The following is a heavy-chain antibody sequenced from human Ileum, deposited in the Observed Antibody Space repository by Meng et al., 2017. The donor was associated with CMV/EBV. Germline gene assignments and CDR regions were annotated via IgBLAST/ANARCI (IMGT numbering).Heavy chain of an antibody. D-gene: IGHD6-13*01. J-gene: IGHJ5*02. V-gene: IGHV3-23*01. CDR1: GCSFSNYG. Sequence: LRLSCATSGCSFSNYGMTWVRQAPGKGLEWVSSITGSGSKANYADSVKGRFTISRDMSTNTLYLQMNSLTAEDTAVYYCAKGIAAADPWGQGTLVTVSS. CDR3: AKGIAAADP. CDR2: ITGSGSKA.